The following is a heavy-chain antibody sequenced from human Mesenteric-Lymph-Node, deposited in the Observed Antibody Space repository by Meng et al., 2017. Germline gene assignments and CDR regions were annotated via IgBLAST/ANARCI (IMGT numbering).Heavy chain of an antibody. J-gene: IGHJ6*02. CDR3: AKVSPSSSWYRMVELYYGMDV. D-gene: IGHD6-13*01. Sequence: SVKVSCKASGGTFSSYTISWVRQAPGQGLEWMGRIIPILGIANYAQKFQGRVTITADKSTSTAYMELSSLRSEDTAVYYCAKVSPSSSWYRMVELYYGMDVWGQGTTVTVSS. V-gene: IGHV1-69*02. CDR2: IIPILGIA. CDR1: GGTFSSYT.